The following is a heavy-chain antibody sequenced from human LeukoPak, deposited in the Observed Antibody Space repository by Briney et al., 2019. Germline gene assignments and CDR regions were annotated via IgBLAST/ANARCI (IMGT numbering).Heavy chain of an antibody. J-gene: IGHJ4*02. CDR3: ARGGYGDYGY. D-gene: IGHD4-17*01. Sequence: PSETLSLTCTVSGGSISSGSYYWSWIRQPAGKGLEWIGRIYTSGSTNYNPSLKSRVTISVDTSKNQFSLKLSSVTAADTAVYYCARGGYGDYGYWGQGTLVAVSS. V-gene: IGHV4-61*02. CDR2: IYTSGST. CDR1: GGSISSGSYY.